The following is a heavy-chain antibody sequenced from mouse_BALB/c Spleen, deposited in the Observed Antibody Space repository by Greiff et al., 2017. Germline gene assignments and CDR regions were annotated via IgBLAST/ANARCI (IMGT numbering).Heavy chain of an antibody. J-gene: IGHJ2*01. Sequence: VQLKESGAELVKPGASVKLSCTASGYNIKDTYMHWVKQRPEQGLEWIGRIDPANGNTKYDPKFQGKATITADTSSNTAYLQLSSLTSADTAFYCCASQGYGYFDYWGQGTTLTVSS. D-gene: IGHD3-1*01. CDR3: ASQGYGYFDY. CDR2: IDPANGNT. CDR1: GYNIKDTY. V-gene: IGHV14-3*02.